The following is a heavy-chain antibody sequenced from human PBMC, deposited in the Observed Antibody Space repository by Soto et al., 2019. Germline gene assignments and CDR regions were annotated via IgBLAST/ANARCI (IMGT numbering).Heavy chain of an antibody. CDR2: TYYRSTWGN. CDR1: GDSVSSNSAA. CDR3: ARQIEAAGTAGTFDY. D-gene: IGHD6-13*01. J-gene: IGHJ4*02. Sequence: QVQLQQSGPGLVKPSQTLSLTCAISGDSVSSNSAAWTWIRQSPSRGLEWLGRTYYRSTWGNDYALSLKSLTTNNPHRSNNQFAMHLNPVNPEDTAVYYCARQIEAAGTAGTFDYWGQGTHDTVSS. V-gene: IGHV6-1*01.